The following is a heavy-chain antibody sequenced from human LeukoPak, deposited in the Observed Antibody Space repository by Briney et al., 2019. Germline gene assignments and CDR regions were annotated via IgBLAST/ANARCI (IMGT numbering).Heavy chain of an antibody. CDR1: GHTFTSYY. CDR3: ARSPPGHCSGGSCPYFDY. Sequence: ASVKVSCKASGHTFTSYYMHWVRQAPGQGLEWMGIINPSGGSTSCAQKFQGRVTMTRDMSTSTVYMELSSLRSEDTAVYYCARSPPGHCSGGSCPYFDYWGQGTLVTVSS. J-gene: IGHJ4*02. D-gene: IGHD2-15*01. CDR2: INPSGGST. V-gene: IGHV1-46*01.